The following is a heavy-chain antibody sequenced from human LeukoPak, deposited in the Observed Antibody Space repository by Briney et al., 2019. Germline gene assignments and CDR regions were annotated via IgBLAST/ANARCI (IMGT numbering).Heavy chain of an antibody. CDR3: ATGLGYCSGGSCYSSYTGGPDY. CDR1: GGTFSSYA. Sequence: SVKVSCKASGGTFSSYAISWVRQAPGQGLEWMGGTIPIFGTANYAQKFQGRVTITADESTSTAYMELSSLRSEDTAVYYCATGLGYCSGGSCYSSYTGGPDYWGQGTLVTVSS. CDR2: TIPIFGTA. J-gene: IGHJ4*02. D-gene: IGHD2-15*01. V-gene: IGHV1-69*13.